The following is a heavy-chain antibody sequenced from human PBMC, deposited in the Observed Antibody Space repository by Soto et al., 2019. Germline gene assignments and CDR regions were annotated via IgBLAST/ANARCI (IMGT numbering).Heavy chain of an antibody. V-gene: IGHV3-30*03. D-gene: IGHD1-1*01. CDR1: GGTFSSYG. CDR2: ISYDGRKK. CDR3: AMEEWNLPFQY. Sequence: QVHLVESGGGVVQPGRSLRLSCAASGGTFSSYGMHWVRQAPGKGLEWVAVISYDGRKKYYEDSVKGRFTISRDNSRDTLFLEMSSLRAEDTAVYYCAMEEWNLPFQYWGQGTLVTVSS. J-gene: IGHJ4*02.